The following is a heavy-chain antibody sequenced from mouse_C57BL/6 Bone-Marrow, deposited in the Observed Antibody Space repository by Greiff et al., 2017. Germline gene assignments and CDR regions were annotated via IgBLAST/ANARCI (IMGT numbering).Heavy chain of an antibody. CDR1: GYAFTNYL. D-gene: IGHD2-4*01. CDR2: INPGSGGT. J-gene: IGHJ4*01. V-gene: IGHV1-54*01. CDR3: ARGENYYDYPNAMDY. Sequence: QVQLQQSGAELVRPGTSVKVSCKASGYAFTNYLIEWVKQRPGQGLEWIGVINPGSGGTNYNEKFKGKATLTADKSSSTAYMQLSSLTSEDSAVYFCARGENYYDYPNAMDYWGQGTSVTVSS.